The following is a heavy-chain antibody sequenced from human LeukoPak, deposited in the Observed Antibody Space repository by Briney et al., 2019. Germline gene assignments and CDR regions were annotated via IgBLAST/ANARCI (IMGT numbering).Heavy chain of an antibody. CDR3: AREVLYCSSTSCPAGDAFDI. J-gene: IGHJ3*02. Sequence: SETLSLTCTVSGGSISSGGYYWSWIRQHPGKGLEWIVYIYYSGSTYYNPSLKSRVTISVDTSKNQFSLKLSSVTAADTAVYYCAREVLYCSSTSCPAGDAFDIWGQGTMVTVSS. CDR1: GGSISSGGYY. D-gene: IGHD2-2*01. CDR2: IYYSGST. V-gene: IGHV4-31*03.